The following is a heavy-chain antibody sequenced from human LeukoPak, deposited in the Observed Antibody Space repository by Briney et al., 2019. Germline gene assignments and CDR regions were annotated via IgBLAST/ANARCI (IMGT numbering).Heavy chain of an antibody. D-gene: IGHD3-10*01. CDR1: GFIFRSYA. J-gene: IGHJ4*02. CDR2: ISNDGSNK. V-gene: IGHV3-30-3*01. Sequence: PGGSLRLSCAASGFIFRSYAMHWVRQAPGKGLEWVAFISNDGSNKDYADAVKGRITISRDNPKHTLYLQVNSLRAEDTAVYYCAREVLVRGVYFDYWGQGTLVTVSS. CDR3: AREVLVRGVYFDY.